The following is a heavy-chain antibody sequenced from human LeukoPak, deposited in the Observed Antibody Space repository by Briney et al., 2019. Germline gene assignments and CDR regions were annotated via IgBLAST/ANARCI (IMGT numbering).Heavy chain of an antibody. CDR1: GFTFSNAW. D-gene: IGHD3-10*01. V-gene: IGHV3-15*01. CDR3: TTVLWFGETRSDY. Sequence: GGSLRLSCAASGFTFSNAWMSWVRRAPGKGLEWVGRIKSKTDGGTTDYAAPVKGRFTISRDDSKNTLYLQMNSLKTEDTAVYYCTTVLWFGETRSDYWGQGTLVTVSS. CDR2: IKSKTDGGTT. J-gene: IGHJ4*02.